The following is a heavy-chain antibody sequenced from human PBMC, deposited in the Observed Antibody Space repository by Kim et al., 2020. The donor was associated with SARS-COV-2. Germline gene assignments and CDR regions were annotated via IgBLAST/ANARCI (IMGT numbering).Heavy chain of an antibody. CDR3: ARWGVAGFDY. D-gene: IGHD6-19*01. V-gene: IGHV1-18*01. J-gene: IGHJ4*02. CDR2: NT. Sequence: NTNHAQKLQGRVTMTTDTSTSTAYMELRSLRSDDTAVYYCARWGVAGFDYWGQGTLVTVSS.